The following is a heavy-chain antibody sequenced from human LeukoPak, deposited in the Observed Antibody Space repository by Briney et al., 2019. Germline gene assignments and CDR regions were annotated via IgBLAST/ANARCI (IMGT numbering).Heavy chain of an antibody. J-gene: IGHJ6*02. D-gene: IGHD2-2*02. CDR2: ISPAGSVE. V-gene: IGHV3-7*01. Sequence: PGGSPRLSCAASGITVSGRWMSWVRQAAGKGLEWVANISPAGSVEKYVDSVKGRFTISRDNAKDSLYLQMNSLRAEDTAVYYCARDEYCSSTSCYIMYYYYGMDVWGQGTTVTVSS. CDR3: ARDEYCSSTSCYIMYYYYGMDV. CDR1: GITVSGRW.